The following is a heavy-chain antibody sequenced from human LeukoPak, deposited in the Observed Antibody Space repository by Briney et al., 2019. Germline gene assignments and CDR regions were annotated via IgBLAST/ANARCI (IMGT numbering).Heavy chain of an antibody. Sequence: PGGSLRLSRVASGFTFSHAWMNWVRQAPGKGLEWVGRIKNEGEGGTTDYAAPVKGRFTISRDDSKNTVYLEMNRLGTEDTAVYYCVADPANCCYALDVWGQGTTVIVSS. CDR3: VADPANCCYALDV. CDR2: IKNEGEGGTT. CDR1: GFTFSHAW. J-gene: IGHJ6*02. V-gene: IGHV3-15*01.